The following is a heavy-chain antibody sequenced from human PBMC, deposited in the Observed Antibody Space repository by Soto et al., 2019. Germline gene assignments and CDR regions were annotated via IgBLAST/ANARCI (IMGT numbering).Heavy chain of an antibody. Sequence: PSETLSLTCLVSGQYIKSNFWWAWVRQSPGKDLEWIGEIYHSGSAIYTPSLKNRVTLSLDESKNEFSLNTGTDTAADTAVYYCARAHYGNYGYGMDVWGQGTTVTVSS. J-gene: IGHJ6*02. V-gene: IGHV4-4*02. CDR3: ARAHYGNYGYGMDV. D-gene: IGHD4-17*01. CDR2: IYHSGSA. CDR1: GQYIKSNFW.